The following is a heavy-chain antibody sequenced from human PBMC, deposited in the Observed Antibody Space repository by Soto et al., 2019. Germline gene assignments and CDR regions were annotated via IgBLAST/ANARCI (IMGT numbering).Heavy chain of an antibody. J-gene: IGHJ5*02. V-gene: IGHV4-59*01. D-gene: IGHD1-26*01. CDR1: GGSISTYY. Sequence: PSETLSLTCTVSGGSISTYYWSWIRQPPGKGLEWIGYIYYSGTTNYNPSLKSRVTISVDTSKNQFSLKLSSVTAADTAVYYCARGKYSGSYYDRFDPWGKGTLVTVPT. CDR3: ARGKYSGSYYDRFDP. CDR2: IYYSGTT.